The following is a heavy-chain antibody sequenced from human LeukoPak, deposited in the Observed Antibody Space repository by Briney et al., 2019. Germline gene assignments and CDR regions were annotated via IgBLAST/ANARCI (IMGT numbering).Heavy chain of an antibody. CDR2: ISGSGDST. J-gene: IGHJ6*03. D-gene: IGHD3-3*01. CDR1: GFTFSNYA. V-gene: IGHV3-23*01. Sequence: GGSLRLSCAASGFTFSNYAMSWVRQAPGKGLEWVSVISGSGDSTYYADSVKGRFTISRDNSKNTLYLQMNSLRAEDTAIYYCAKAPQAAFGVVTHYYYYYYMDVWGKGTTVTVSS. CDR3: AKAPQAAFGVVTHYYYYYYMDV.